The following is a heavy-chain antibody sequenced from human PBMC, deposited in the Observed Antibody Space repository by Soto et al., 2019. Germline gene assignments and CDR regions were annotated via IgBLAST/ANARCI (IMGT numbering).Heavy chain of an antibody. CDR3: ARAVDGDYVSVNFYYGMDV. CDR2: IWYDGSNK. D-gene: IGHD4-17*01. Sequence: QVQLVESGGGVVQPGRSLRLSCAAYGFTFSSYGMHWVRQAPGKGLEWVAVIWYDGSNKYYAESAKGRFTISRDNSRNMLYLQKNSLRVEDTAVYYCARAVDGDYVSVNFYYGMDVWGQGTTVTVSS. J-gene: IGHJ6*02. V-gene: IGHV3-33*01. CDR1: GFTFSSYG.